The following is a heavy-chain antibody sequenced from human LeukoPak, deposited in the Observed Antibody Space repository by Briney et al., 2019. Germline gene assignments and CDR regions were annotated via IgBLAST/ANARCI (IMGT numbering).Heavy chain of an antibody. J-gene: IGHJ6*02. V-gene: IGHV1-69*13. CDR2: IIPIFGTA. D-gene: IGHD6-13*01. CDR3: ARALFSGSSWLYYYYGMDV. CDR1: GGTFSSYA. Sequence: ASVTVSCTASGGTFSSYAISWVRQAPGQGLEWMGGIIPIFGTANYAQKFQGRVTITADESTSTAYMELSSLRSEDTAVYYCARALFSGSSWLYYYYGMDVWGLGTTVTVSS.